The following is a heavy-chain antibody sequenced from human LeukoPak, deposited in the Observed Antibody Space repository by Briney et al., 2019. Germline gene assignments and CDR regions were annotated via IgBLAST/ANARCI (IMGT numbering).Heavy chain of an antibody. V-gene: IGHV1-18*01. D-gene: IGHD3-22*01. CDR2: ISAYNGNT. CDR3: ARLYYDSSRPGEDALDI. CDR1: GYTFTSYG. Sequence: ASVKVSCKASGYTFTSYGISWVRQAPGQGLEWMGWISAYNGNTNYAQKLQGRVTMTTDTSTSTAYMELRSMRSDDTAVYYCARLYYDSSRPGEDALDIWGQGTMVTVSS. J-gene: IGHJ3*02.